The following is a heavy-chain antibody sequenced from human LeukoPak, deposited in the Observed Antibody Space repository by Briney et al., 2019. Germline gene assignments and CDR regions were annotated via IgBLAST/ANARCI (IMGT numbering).Heavy chain of an antibody. CDR2: IIPIFGTA. CDR3: ASAEGSGSAFLDY. Sequence: GSPVKVSCKASGGTFSSYAISWVRQAPGQGLEWMGGIIPIFGTANYAQKFQGRVTITADKSTSTAYMELSSLRSEDTAVYYCASAEGSGSAFLDYWGQGTLVTVSS. V-gene: IGHV1-69*06. CDR1: GGTFSSYA. J-gene: IGHJ4*02. D-gene: IGHD3-10*01.